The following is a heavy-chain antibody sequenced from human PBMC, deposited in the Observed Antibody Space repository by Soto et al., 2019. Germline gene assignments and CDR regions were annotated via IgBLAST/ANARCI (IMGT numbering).Heavy chain of an antibody. CDR1: GYTFPRCC. J-gene: IGHJ6*02. V-gene: IGHV1-18*01. CDR3: ARDREGCSGGSCYRLRERPDV. D-gene: IGHD2-15*01. Sequence: ASVPVSCMASGYTFPRCCIIWVGQPPGQGRAGMGWISAYNGNTNYAQKLQGRVTMTTDTSTSTAYMELRSLRSDDTAVYYCARDREGCSGGSCYRLRERPDVWGQGTTVTVSS. CDR2: ISAYNGNT.